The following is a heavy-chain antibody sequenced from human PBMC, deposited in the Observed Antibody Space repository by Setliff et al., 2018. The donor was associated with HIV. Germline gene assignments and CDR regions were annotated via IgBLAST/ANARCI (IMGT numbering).Heavy chain of an antibody. V-gene: IGHV3-48*01. Sequence: GGSLRLSCAASGFTFSSYSMNWVRQAPGKGLEWLSYISSSSSSIYHADSVKGRFTISRDNSKNTLFLQMNSLRAEDTAVYYCAKMSYYYDNRGWGGAFDIWGQGTMVTVSS. CDR3: AKMSYYYDNRGWGGAFDI. J-gene: IGHJ3*02. D-gene: IGHD3-22*01. CDR2: ISSSSSSI. CDR1: GFTFSSYS.